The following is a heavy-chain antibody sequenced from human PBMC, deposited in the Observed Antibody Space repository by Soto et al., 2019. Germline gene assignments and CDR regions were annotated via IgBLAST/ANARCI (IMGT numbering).Heavy chain of an antibody. V-gene: IGHV3-21*01. J-gene: IGHJ4*02. D-gene: IGHD6-13*01. CDR1: GFTFSSYS. Sequence: SLRLSCAASGFTFSSYSMNWVRQAPGKGLEWVSSISSSSSYIYYADSVKGRFTISRDNAKNSLYLQMNSLRAEDTAVYYCASDPGYSSSWYRAGGYWGQGTLVTVSS. CDR2: ISSSSSYI. CDR3: ASDPGYSSSWYRAGGY.